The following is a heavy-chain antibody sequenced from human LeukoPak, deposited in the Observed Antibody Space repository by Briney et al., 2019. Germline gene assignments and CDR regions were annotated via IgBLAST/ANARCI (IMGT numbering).Heavy chain of an antibody. CDR3: ARDQWVATIKGNYYYSMDV. D-gene: IGHD5-12*01. CDR1: GFTFSSYS. Sequence: PGGSLRLSCAASGFTFSSYSMNWVRQAPGKGLEWVSSISSSSSYIYYADSVKGRFTISRDNAKNSLYLQMNSLRAEDTAVYYCARDQWVATIKGNYYYSMDVWGKGTTVTVSS. V-gene: IGHV3-21*01. CDR2: ISSSSSYI. J-gene: IGHJ6*04.